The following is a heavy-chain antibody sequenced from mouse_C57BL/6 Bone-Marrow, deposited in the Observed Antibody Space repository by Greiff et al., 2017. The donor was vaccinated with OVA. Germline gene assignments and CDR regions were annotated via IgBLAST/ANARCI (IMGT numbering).Heavy chain of an antibody. CDR3: ALDSSGLYAMDY. CDR2: IDPSDSYT. D-gene: IGHD3-2*01. CDR1: GYTFTSYW. V-gene: IGHV1-50*01. Sequence: QVQLQQPGAELVKPGASVKLSCKASGYTFTSYWMQWVKQRPGQGLEWIGEIDPSDSYTNYNHKFKGKATLTVDTSTSTAYMQLSSLTSEDSAVYYCALDSSGLYAMDYWGQGTSVTVSS. J-gene: IGHJ4*01.